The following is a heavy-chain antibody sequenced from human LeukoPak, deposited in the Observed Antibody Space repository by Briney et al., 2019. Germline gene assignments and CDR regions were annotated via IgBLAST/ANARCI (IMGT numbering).Heavy chain of an antibody. CDR2: IKHDGSEK. CDR1: GFIFTNYF. Sequence: PGGSLRLSCAASGFIFTNYFMSWVRQAPGKGLEWVASIKHDGSEKYYVDSVKGRFTISRDNAKNSLYLQMNSLRAEDTAVYYCARAMDVWGQGTTVTVSS. J-gene: IGHJ6*02. CDR3: ARAMDV. V-gene: IGHV3-7*01.